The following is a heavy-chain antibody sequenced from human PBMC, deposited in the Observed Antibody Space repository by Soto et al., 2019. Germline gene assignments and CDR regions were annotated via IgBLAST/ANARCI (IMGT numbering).Heavy chain of an antibody. Sequence: QLQLQESGPGLVTPSETLSLTCTVSGGSISSSSYFWAWVRQSPAKGLEWIGSINYRRTTFYSASLKNRVTISIDTSRNQFSLTLNSVTAADTAVYYCARLVARNGGSCKFDPWGQGTLVTVSS. CDR2: INYRRTT. CDR1: GGSISSSSYF. V-gene: IGHV4-39*01. CDR3: ARLVARNGGSCKFDP. D-gene: IGHD2-15*01. J-gene: IGHJ5*02.